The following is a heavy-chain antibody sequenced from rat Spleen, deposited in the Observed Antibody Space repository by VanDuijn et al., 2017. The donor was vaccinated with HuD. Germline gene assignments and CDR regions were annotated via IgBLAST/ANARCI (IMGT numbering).Heavy chain of an antibody. J-gene: IGHJ2*01. V-gene: IGHV5-17*01. CDR2: IIYDGSST. CDR1: GFTFSDYA. Sequence: EVQLVESGGGLVQPGRSLKLSCAASGFTFSDYAMAWVRQAPKKGLEWVATIIYDGSSTYYRDSVKGRFTISRDNAKSTLYLQMDSLRSEDTATYYCAREAGIPFHYFDYWGQGVMVTVSS. CDR3: AREAGIPFHYFDY. D-gene: IGHD1-4*01.